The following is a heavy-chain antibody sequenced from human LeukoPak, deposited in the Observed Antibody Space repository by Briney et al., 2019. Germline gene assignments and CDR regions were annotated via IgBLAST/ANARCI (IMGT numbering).Heavy chain of an antibody. CDR3: AKELDGSGYYGPDY. Sequence: GGSLRLSCAASGFTFSSYAMSWVRQAPGKGLEWVSAISGSGGSTYYADSVKGRFTISRDNSKNTLYLQMNSLRVEDTAVYYCAKELDGSGYYGPDYWGRGTLVTVSS. CDR1: GFTFSSYA. J-gene: IGHJ4*02. D-gene: IGHD3-22*01. CDR2: ISGSGGST. V-gene: IGHV3-23*01.